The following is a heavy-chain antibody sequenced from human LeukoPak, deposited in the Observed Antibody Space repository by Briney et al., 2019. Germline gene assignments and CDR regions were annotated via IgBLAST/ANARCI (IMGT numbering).Heavy chain of an antibody. V-gene: IGHV1-18*01. J-gene: IGHJ4*02. Sequence: GASVKVSCKASGYTFTSYGISWVRQAPGQGLEWMGWISAYNGNTNCAQKLQGRVTMTTDTSTSTAYMELRSLRSDDTAVYYCARGEGVLRYFDWLLYFDYWGQGTLVTVSS. D-gene: IGHD3-9*01. CDR3: ARGEGVLRYFDWLLYFDY. CDR1: GYTFTSYG. CDR2: ISAYNGNT.